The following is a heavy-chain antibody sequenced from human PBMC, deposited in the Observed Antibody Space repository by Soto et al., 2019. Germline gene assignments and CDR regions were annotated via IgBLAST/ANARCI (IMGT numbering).Heavy chain of an antibody. CDR3: SRSLNS. J-gene: IGHJ4*02. V-gene: IGHV3-7*01. CDR1: AFTFSTYW. CDR2: INQDGSEK. Sequence: GGSLRLSCSASAFTFSTYWMDWVRQTPGKGLEWVANINQDGSEKNYVDSVKGRFTIYRDNAKNSLYLQMSSLTAEDSALYYCSRSLNSWGQGTLVTVSS.